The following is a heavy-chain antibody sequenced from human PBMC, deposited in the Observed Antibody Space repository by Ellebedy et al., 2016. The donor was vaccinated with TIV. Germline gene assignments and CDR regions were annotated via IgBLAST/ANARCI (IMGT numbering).Heavy chain of an antibody. Sequence: SVKVSCKASGGIFSSYAISWVRHAPGQGLEWMGGIITIFGTTNFAQKFQGRVTISADEFASTAYMELSSLRTEDTAVYYCAKRDGYNNGSFDSWGQGTLVTVSS. D-gene: IGHD5-24*01. CDR2: IITIFGTT. J-gene: IGHJ4*02. CDR3: AKRDGYNNGSFDS. CDR1: GGIFSSYA. V-gene: IGHV1-69*13.